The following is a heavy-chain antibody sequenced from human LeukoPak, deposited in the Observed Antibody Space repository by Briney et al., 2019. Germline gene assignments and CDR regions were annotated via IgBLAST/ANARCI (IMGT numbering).Heavy chain of an antibody. J-gene: IGHJ3*02. D-gene: IGHD1-26*01. CDR2: IYSGGST. CDR3: ARGGSYLSAFDI. CDR1: GFTVSSNY. Sequence: GGSLRLSCAASGFTVSSNYMSWVRQAPGKGLEWVSIIYSGGSTFYADSVKGRLTISRDNSKNTLYLQMNSLRAEDTAVYYCARGGSYLSAFDIWGQGTMVTVSS. V-gene: IGHV3-53*01.